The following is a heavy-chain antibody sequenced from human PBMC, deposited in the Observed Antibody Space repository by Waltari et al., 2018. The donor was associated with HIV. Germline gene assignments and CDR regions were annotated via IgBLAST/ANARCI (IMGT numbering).Heavy chain of an antibody. J-gene: IGHJ4*02. V-gene: IGHV3-21*01. Sequence: EVHLVESGGGLVKPGGSLGFSCAVSGCAFRLYSMNWVRQAPGKGLEWVSSISSTISSTYYADSVKGRFTISRDNAKNSLYLKMNSLRAEDTAVYYCVRVEFGGYAYGYWGQGTLVTVSS. D-gene: IGHD5-12*01. CDR2: ISSTISST. CDR3: VRVEFGGYAYGY. CDR1: GCAFRLYS.